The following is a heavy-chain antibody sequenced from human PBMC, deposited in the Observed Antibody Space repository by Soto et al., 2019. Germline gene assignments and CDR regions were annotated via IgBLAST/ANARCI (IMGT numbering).Heavy chain of an antibody. CDR1: GGTFSSYA. CDR2: IIPIFGAA. CDR3: ARDREHRRSSSRYHGYYAMDV. D-gene: IGHD6-13*01. J-gene: IGHJ6*02. Sequence: QVQLVQSGAEVKKPGSSVKVSCKASGGTFSSYAISWVRQAPGQGLEWMGGIIPIFGAANYAQKLQGRVTITADASTTTAYMELSSLRSEDTAVYYCARDREHRRSSSRYHGYYAMDVWGQGTTVTVSS. V-gene: IGHV1-69*12.